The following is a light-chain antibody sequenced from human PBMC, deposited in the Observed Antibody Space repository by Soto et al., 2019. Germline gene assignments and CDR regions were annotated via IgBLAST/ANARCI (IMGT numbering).Light chain of an antibody. V-gene: IGKV1-39*01. CDR2: AAS. CDR3: QQSYDNPYT. Sequence: DIQMTQSPASLSASVGDRVSITCRASQRIFTYLNWYQQKPGEAPKLLIYAASSLQSGVPSRFSGCGSGTDFTLTIISLHPEDFATDYCQQSYDNPYTFGQGTDLEIK. CDR1: QRIFTY. J-gene: IGKJ2*01.